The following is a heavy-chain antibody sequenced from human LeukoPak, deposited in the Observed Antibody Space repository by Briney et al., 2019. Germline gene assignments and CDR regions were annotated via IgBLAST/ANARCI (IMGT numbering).Heavy chain of an antibody. Sequence: SVTVSCKASGGTFSSYAISWVRQAPGQGLEWMGGIIPIFGTADYTQKFQGRVTITTDESTSTAYMELSSLRSEDTAVYYCARRNWGYYFDYWGQGTLVTVSS. J-gene: IGHJ4*02. D-gene: IGHD7-27*01. CDR2: IIPIFGTA. CDR3: ARRNWGYYFDY. CDR1: GGTFSSYA. V-gene: IGHV1-69*05.